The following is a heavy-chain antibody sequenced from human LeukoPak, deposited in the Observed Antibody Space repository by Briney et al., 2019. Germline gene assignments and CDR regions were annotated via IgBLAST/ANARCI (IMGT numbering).Heavy chain of an antibody. CDR2: ISGSGGST. J-gene: IGHJ4*02. Sequence: GGTLRLSCAASGFTFSTYGMSWVRQAPGKGLEWVSAISGSGGSTNYADSVKGRFTISRDNSKNTLYLQMNSLRAEDTAVYYCAKESSSWATYRHWGQGTLVTVSS. CDR1: GFTFSTYG. V-gene: IGHV3-23*01. CDR3: AKESSSWATYRH. D-gene: IGHD6-13*01.